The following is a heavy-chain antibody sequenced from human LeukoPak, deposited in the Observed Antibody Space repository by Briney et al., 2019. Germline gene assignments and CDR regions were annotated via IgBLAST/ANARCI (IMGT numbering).Heavy chain of an antibody. CDR1: GGTFSSYA. V-gene: IGHV1-69*13. CDR3: ARGSSGWYLSSAYYFDY. CDR2: IVPIFGTA. D-gene: IGHD6-19*01. Sequence: ASVKVSCKASGGTFSSYAISWVRQAPGQGLEWMGGIVPIFGTANYAQKFQGRVTITADESTSTAYMELSSLRSEDTAVYYCARGSSGWYLSSAYYFDYWGQGTLVTVSS. J-gene: IGHJ4*02.